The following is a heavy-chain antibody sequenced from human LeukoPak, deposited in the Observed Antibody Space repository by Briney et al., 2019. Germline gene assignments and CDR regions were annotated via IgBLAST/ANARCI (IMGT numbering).Heavy chain of an antibody. CDR2: ICPDGTVT. Sequence: GGSLRLSCAASGFTFSTYCMHWVRHAPGKGPMWVSRICPDGTVTNYADSVKARFIISRDNARNTVYLQMNSLRVEDTAVYYCVRDFRSADYWGQGTLVTVSS. CDR3: VRDFRSADY. J-gene: IGHJ4*02. CDR1: GFTFSTYC. V-gene: IGHV3-74*01.